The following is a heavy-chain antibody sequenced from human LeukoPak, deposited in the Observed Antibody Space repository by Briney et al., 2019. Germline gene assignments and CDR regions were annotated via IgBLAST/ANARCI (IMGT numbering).Heavy chain of an antibody. J-gene: IGHJ4*02. CDR1: GFTFSSYA. CDR2: ISGSGGST. D-gene: IGHD3-22*01. Sequence: GGSLRLFCAASGFTFSSYAMSWVRQAPGKGLEWVSAISGSGGSTYYADSVKGRFTVSRDNSKNTLYLQMNSLRAEDTAVYYCAKGNYYYDSSGYYHWGQGTLVTVSS. V-gene: IGHV3-23*01. CDR3: AKGNYYYDSSGYYH.